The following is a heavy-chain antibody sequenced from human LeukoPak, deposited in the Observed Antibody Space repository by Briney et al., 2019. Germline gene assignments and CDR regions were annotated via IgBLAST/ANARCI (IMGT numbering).Heavy chain of an antibody. CDR3: ARDQAARKGYNWFDP. D-gene: IGHD6-6*01. Sequence: GGSLRLSCAASGFTFSSYWMHWVRQAPGQGLVWVSRLNSDGSSTSYADSVKGRFTISRDNAKNTLYLQMNSLRAEDTAVYYCARDQAARKGYNWFDPWGQGTLVTVSS. CDR2: LNSDGSST. V-gene: IGHV3-74*01. J-gene: IGHJ5*02. CDR1: GFTFSSYW.